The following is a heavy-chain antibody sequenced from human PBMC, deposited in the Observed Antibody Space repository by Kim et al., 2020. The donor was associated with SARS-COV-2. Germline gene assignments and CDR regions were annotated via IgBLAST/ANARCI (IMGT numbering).Heavy chain of an antibody. CDR3: ARNYDILTGYTDWYFDL. J-gene: IGHJ2*01. Sequence: KSRVTISVDTSKNQFSLKLSSVTAADTAVYYCARNYDILTGYTDWYFDLWGRGTLVTVSS. V-gene: IGHV4-59*01. D-gene: IGHD3-9*01.